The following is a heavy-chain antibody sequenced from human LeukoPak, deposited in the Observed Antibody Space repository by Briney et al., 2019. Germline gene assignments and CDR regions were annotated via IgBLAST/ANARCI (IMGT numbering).Heavy chain of an antibody. Sequence: SETLSLTCAVYGGSFSGYYWSWIRQPPGKGLEWIGEINHSGGTNYNPSLKSRVTISVDTSKNQFSLKLSSVTAADTAVYYCASVYDSSGYYPFWGQGTLVTVSS. J-gene: IGHJ4*02. CDR1: GGSFSGYY. CDR3: ASVYDSSGYYPF. CDR2: INHSGGT. D-gene: IGHD3-22*01. V-gene: IGHV4-34*01.